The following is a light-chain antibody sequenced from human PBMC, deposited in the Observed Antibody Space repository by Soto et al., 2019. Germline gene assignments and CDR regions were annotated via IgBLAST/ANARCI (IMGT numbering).Light chain of an antibody. CDR1: QSVSSN. V-gene: IGKV3-20*01. J-gene: IGKJ5*01. CDR2: GAS. Sequence: EIMMTQSPATLSVSPGDRATLSCWASQSVSSNLAWYQQKPGQAPRLLIYGASSRATGIPDRFSGSGSGTDFTLTISRLEPEDFAVYYCQQYGSSPITFGQGTRLEI. CDR3: QQYGSSPIT.